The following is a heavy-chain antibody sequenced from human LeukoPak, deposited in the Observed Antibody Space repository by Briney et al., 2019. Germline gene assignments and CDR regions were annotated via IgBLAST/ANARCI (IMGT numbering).Heavy chain of an antibody. D-gene: IGHD6-19*01. CDR1: GFTFSSYS. CDR3: AVAVAGFSYFQH. Sequence: AGGSLRLSCAASGFTFSSYSMNWVRQAPGKGLEWVSYISSSSSTIYYADSVKGRFTISRDNAKNSLYLQMNSLRDEDTAVYYCAVAVAGFSYFQHWGQGTLVTASS. V-gene: IGHV3-48*02. J-gene: IGHJ1*01. CDR2: ISSSSSTI.